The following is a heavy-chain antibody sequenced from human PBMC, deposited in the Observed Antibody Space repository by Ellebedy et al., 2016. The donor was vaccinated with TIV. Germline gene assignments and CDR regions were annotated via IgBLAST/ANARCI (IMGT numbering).Heavy chain of an antibody. V-gene: IGHV1-8*01. D-gene: IGHD6-13*01. CDR1: GYTFTSYD. CDR3: ARSFPGIAAAAIDY. Sequence: ASVKVSXXASGYTFTSYDINWVRQATGQGLEWMGWMNPNSGNTGYAQKFQGRVTMTRNTSISTAYMELSILRSEDTAVYYCARSFPGIAAAAIDYWGQGTLVTVSS. CDR2: MNPNSGNT. J-gene: IGHJ4*02.